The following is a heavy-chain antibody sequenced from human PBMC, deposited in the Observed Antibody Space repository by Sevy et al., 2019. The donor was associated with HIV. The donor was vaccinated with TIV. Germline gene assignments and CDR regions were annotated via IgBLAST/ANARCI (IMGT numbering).Heavy chain of an antibody. V-gene: IGHV3-33*01. CDR3: ARGLAALPGYYYGMDV. Sequence: GGSLRLSCAASGFTFSSYGMHWVRQAPGKGLEWVAVIWYDRSNKYYADSVKGRFTISRDNSKNTFHLQMSSLRLEDTGVYYCARGLAALPGYYYGMDVWGQGTTVTVSS. CDR1: GFTFSSYG. CDR2: IWYDRSNK. J-gene: IGHJ6*02. D-gene: IGHD6-6*01.